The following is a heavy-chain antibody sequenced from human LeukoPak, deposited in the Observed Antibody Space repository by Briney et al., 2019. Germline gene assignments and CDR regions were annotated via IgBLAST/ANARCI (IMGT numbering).Heavy chain of an antibody. D-gene: IGHD2-2*01. CDR3: SRLEDTSPIEVALDI. Sequence: GGSLRLSCAGSGFTLSGSVIHWVRQAAGKGLEWVGRIRSNRNNYATAYAASVKGRFTISRDDSKNTVYLHMDSLKTEDTALYYCSRLEDTSPIEVALDIWGQGTVVTVSS. CDR2: IRSNRNNYAT. CDR1: GFTLSGSV. V-gene: IGHV3-73*01. J-gene: IGHJ3*02.